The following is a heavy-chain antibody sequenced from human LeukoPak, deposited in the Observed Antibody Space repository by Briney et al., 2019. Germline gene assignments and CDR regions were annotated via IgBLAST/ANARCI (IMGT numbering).Heavy chain of an antibody. CDR2: ISSSSSYI. CDR3: ARDLDLGVTRWLEPEFDY. V-gene: IGHV3-21*01. CDR1: EFTFSSYW. Sequence: GGSLRLSCAASEFTFSSYWMSWVRQAPGKGLEWVSSISSSSSYIYYADSVKGRFTISRDNAKNSLYLQMNSLRAEDTAVYYCARDLDLGVTRWLEPEFDYWGQGTLVTVSS. D-gene: IGHD5-24*01. J-gene: IGHJ4*02.